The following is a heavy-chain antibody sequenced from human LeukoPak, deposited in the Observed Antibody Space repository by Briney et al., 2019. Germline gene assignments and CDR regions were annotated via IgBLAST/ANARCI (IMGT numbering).Heavy chain of an antibody. D-gene: IGHD1-14*01. CDR1: GGSFSGYY. CDR2: INHSGST. CDR3: ARGPEFDP. J-gene: IGHJ5*02. Sequence: PSETLSLTCAVYGGSFSGYYWSWIRQPPGKGLEWIGEINHSGSTNYNPSLKSRVTISVDRSKNQFSLKLSSVTAADTAVYYCARGPEFDPWGQGTLVTVSS. V-gene: IGHV4-34*01.